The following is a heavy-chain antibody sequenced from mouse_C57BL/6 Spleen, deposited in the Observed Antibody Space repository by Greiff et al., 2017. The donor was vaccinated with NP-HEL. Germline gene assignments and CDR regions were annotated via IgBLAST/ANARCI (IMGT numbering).Heavy chain of an antibody. CDR2: ISSGSSTI. Sequence: EVKLQESGGGLVKPGGSLKLSCAASGFTFSDYGMHWVRQAPEKGLEWVAYISSGSSTIYYADTVKGRFTISRDNAKNTLFLQMTSLRSEDTAMYYCARGDYSNYFDYWGQGTTLTVSS. CDR1: GFTFSDYG. J-gene: IGHJ2*01. CDR3: ARGDYSNYFDY. V-gene: IGHV5-17*01. D-gene: IGHD2-5*01.